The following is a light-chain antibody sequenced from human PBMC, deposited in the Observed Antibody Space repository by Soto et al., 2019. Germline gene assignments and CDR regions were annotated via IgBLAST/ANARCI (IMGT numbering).Light chain of an antibody. V-gene: IGKV1-39*01. Sequence: DIQMTQSPSSLSASVGDRVTITCRASQSIRSYLNWYHQKPGKTPQLLIYGASNLQSGVPSRFTGSGSGTHFTLTISSLQPEDFATYYCQQSYTTPYTFGQGTKLEIK. CDR3: QQSYTTPYT. CDR2: GAS. J-gene: IGKJ2*01. CDR1: QSIRSY.